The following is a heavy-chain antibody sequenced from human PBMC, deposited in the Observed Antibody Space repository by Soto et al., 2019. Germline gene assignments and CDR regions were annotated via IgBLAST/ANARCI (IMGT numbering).Heavy chain of an antibody. V-gene: IGHV3-48*03. Sequence: PGGSLRLSCAASGFTFSSYEMNWVRQAPGKGLEWVSYXXSXXSXXXXXDXXXGRFTISRDNSKNTLHLQMNSLRAEDTALYYCAKKEEYDHVWVKSPLDWGQGTLVTVSS. CDR3: AKKEEYDHVWVKSPLD. J-gene: IGHJ4*03. CDR1: GFTFSSYE. D-gene: IGHD3-16*01. CDR2: XXSXXSXX.